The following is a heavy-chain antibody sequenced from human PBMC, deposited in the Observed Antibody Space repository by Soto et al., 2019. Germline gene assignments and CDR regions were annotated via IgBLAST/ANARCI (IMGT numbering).Heavy chain of an antibody. J-gene: IGHJ5*02. CDR1: GYTFTSYY. CDR3: ARATYYDILTGQTAGLDP. Sequence: ASVKVSCKASGYTFTSYYMHWVRQAPGQGLEWMGIINPSGGSTSYAQKFQGRVTMTRDTSTSTVYMELSSLRSEDTAVYYCARATYYDILTGQTAGLDPWGQGTLVTVSS. D-gene: IGHD3-9*01. CDR2: INPSGGST. V-gene: IGHV1-46*01.